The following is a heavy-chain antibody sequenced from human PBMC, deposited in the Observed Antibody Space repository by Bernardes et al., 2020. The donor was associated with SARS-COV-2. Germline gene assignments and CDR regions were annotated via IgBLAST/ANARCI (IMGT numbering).Heavy chain of an antibody. CDR3: AREKIMAVVGMFRPPDY. V-gene: IGHV3-21*06. Sequence: GGSLRLSCSASGFTFSSYSMKWVRQAPGKWLEWVSSISACVDSTTHADSLKGLFTISRDNTKNLLYLEMNSLRVDDTGVYYCAREKIMAVVGMFRPPDYWGLGTRVTVAS. CDR2: ISACVDST. D-gene: IGHD6-19*01. CDR1: GFTFSSYS. J-gene: IGHJ4*02.